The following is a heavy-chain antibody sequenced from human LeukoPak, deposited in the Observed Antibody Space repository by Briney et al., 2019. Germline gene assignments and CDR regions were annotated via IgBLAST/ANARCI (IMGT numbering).Heavy chain of an antibody. J-gene: IGHJ4*02. D-gene: IGHD2-8*01. V-gene: IGHV4-59*01. CDR3: ARDLRPGVWAFDY. Sequence: SETLSLTCTVSGGSIPSYWWRWIRQPPGKGLEWMGYIYYSGSTNYNPSLKSRVTISVDTSKNQFSLKLSSVTAADTAVYYCARDLRPGVWAFDYWGQGTLVTVSS. CDR1: GGSIPSYW. CDR2: IYYSGST.